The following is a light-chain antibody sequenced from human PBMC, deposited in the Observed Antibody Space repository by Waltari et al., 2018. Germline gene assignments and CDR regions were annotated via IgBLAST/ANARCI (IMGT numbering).Light chain of an antibody. CDR1: ASNIGGNP. J-gene: IGLJ3*02. Sequence: QSALTQPPSASGTPGQRVTISCSGSASNIGGNPVNWYQQLPGKAPKLLIDRSDQRPSGVPDRFSGSKTGSSASLAISGLQSEDEGDYFCASWDDSLNGHWVFGGGTKVTVL. CDR3: ASWDDSLNGHWV. V-gene: IGLV1-44*01. CDR2: RSD.